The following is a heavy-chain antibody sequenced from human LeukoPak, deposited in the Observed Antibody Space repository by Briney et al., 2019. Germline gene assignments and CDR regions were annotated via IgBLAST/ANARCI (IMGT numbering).Heavy chain of an antibody. CDR1: GGSISSSSYY. J-gene: IGHJ4*02. CDR3: ARGSVGRWLVGYYFDY. CDR2: IYYSGST. D-gene: IGHD6-19*01. V-gene: IGHV4-39*07. Sequence: SETLSLTCTVSGGSISSSSYYWGWVRQPPGKGLEWIGSIYYSGSTYYNPSLKSRVTISVDTSKNQFSLKLSSVTAADTAVYYCARGSVGRWLVGYYFDYWGQGTLVTVSS.